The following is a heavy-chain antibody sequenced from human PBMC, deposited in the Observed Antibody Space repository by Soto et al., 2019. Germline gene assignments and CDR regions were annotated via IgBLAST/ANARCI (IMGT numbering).Heavy chain of an antibody. Sequence: ASVKVSCKASGYTFTSYGISWLRQAPGQGLEWMGWISAYNVNTNYAQKLQGRVTMTTDTSTSTAYMELRSLRSDDTAVYYCARDLSEQWLGYNWFDPWGQGTLVTVSS. CDR2: ISAYNVNT. D-gene: IGHD6-19*01. CDR3: ARDLSEQWLGYNWFDP. J-gene: IGHJ5*02. V-gene: IGHV1-18*01. CDR1: GYTFTSYG.